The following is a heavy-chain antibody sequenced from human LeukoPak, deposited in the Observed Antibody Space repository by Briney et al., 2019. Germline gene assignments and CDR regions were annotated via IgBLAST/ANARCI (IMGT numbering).Heavy chain of an antibody. Sequence: SETLSLTCTVSGGSISSYYWSWIRQPPGKGLEWIGYVYYCGSTNYNPSLKSRVTISVDTSKNQFSLKLSSVTAADTAVYYCARSSAAGGRFDYWGQGTLVTVSS. D-gene: IGHD6-25*01. CDR2: VYYCGST. J-gene: IGHJ4*02. CDR3: ARSSAAGGRFDY. CDR1: GGSISSYY. V-gene: IGHV4-59*08.